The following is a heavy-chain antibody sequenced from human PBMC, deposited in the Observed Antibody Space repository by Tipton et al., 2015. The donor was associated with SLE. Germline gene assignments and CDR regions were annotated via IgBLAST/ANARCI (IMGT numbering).Heavy chain of an antibody. V-gene: IGHV3-23*01. J-gene: IGHJ6*02. CDR3: AKDQIQLWLLYYYGMDV. CDR2: ISGSGGST. CDR1: SSSSYY. Sequence: SSSSYYWGWIRQPPGKGLEWVSAISGSGGSTYYADSVKGRFTISRDNSKNTLYLQMNSLRAEDTAVYYCAKDQIQLWLLYYYGMDVWGQGTTVTVSS. D-gene: IGHD5-18*01.